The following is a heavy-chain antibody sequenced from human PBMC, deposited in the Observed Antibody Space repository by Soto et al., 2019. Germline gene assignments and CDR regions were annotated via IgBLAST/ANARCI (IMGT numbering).Heavy chain of an antibody. CDR3: ARDPSTIRDAFDI. Sequence: GGSLRLSCAASGFTFSSYEMNWVRQAPGKGLEWVSYISSSGSTIYYADSVKGRFTISRDNAKNSLYLQMNSLRAEDTAVYYCARDPSTIRDAFDIWDQGTMVTVSS. CDR1: GFTFSSYE. CDR2: ISSSGSTI. V-gene: IGHV3-48*03. J-gene: IGHJ3*02.